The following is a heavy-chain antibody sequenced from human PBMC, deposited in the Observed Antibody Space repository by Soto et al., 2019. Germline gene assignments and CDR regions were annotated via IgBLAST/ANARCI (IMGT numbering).Heavy chain of an antibody. D-gene: IGHD3-16*01. V-gene: IGHV4-4*07. CDR3: ARDDYKDGGNNWFDP. J-gene: IGHJ5*02. CDR1: GGSITNYY. CDR2: IYTKERT. Sequence: SETLSLTCTVSGGSITNYYWSWIRQPAGKGLEWIGRIYTKERTNYNLSFRNRVTKSVDTSKNQFSLKLDAVTAADTAVYYCARDDYKDGGNNWFDPWGQGTLVTVSS.